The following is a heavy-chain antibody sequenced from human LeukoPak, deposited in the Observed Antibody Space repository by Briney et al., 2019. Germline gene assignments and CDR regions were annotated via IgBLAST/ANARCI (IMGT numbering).Heavy chain of an antibody. CDR2: INPNSGGT. D-gene: IGHD2-2*01. CDR3: ARDLAQLLSGINAFDI. J-gene: IGHJ3*02. V-gene: IGHV1-2*02. Sequence: ASVKVSCKASGYTFTGYYKHWVRQAPGQGLEWMGWINPNSGGTNYAQKFQGRVTMTRDTSISTAYMELSRLRSDDTAVYYCARDLAQLLSGINAFDIWGQGTMVTVSS. CDR1: GYTFTGYY.